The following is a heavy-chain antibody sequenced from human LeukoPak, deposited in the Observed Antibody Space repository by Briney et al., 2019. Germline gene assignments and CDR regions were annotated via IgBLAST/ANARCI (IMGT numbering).Heavy chain of an antibody. V-gene: IGHV1-69*13. Sequence: SVKVSCKASGGTFSSYAISWVRQAPGQGLEWMGGIIPIFGTANYAQKFQGRVTITADESTSTAYMELSSLRSEDTAVYYCAISNWGWEYFDYWGQGTLVTVSS. CDR2: IIPIFGTA. CDR3: AISNWGWEYFDY. CDR1: GGTFSSYA. J-gene: IGHJ4*02. D-gene: IGHD7-27*01.